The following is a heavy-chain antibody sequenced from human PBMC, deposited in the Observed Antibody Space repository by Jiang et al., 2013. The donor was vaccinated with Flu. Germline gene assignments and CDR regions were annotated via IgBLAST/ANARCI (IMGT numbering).Heavy chain of an antibody. J-gene: IGHJ4*02. CDR2: IYYSGST. D-gene: IGHD1-26*01. Sequence: LLKPSETLSLTCTVSGGSISSSSYYWGWIRQPPGKGLEWIGSIYYSGSTYYNPSLKSRVTISVDTSKNQFSLKLSSVTAADTAVYYCARLDGSLELLSSFDYWGQGTLVTVSS. CDR3: ARLDGSLELLSSFDY. V-gene: IGHV4-39*01. CDR1: GGSISSSSYY.